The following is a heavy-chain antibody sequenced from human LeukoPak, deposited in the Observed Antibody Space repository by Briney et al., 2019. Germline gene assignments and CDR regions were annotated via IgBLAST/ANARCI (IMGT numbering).Heavy chain of an antibody. Sequence: ASETLSLTCTVSGGSISSYYWSWIRQPPGKGLEWIGYIYYSGSTSYNPSLKSRVTISVDTSKNQFSLKLSSVTAADTAVYYCARVVGAFDYWGQGTLVTVSS. CDR2: IYYSGST. D-gene: IGHD1-26*01. CDR3: ARVVGAFDY. J-gene: IGHJ4*02. V-gene: IGHV4-59*08. CDR1: GGSISSYY.